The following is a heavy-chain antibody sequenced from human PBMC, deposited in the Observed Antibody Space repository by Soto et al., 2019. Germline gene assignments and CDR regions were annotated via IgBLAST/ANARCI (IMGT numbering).Heavy chain of an antibody. V-gene: IGHV3-9*01. CDR3: AKERVRFLDA. J-gene: IGHJ5*02. Sequence: QLVESGGGLVQPGGSLRLSCVASGFSFDDFAMHWVRQAPGKGLEWISGITWNSVSTDYANSVKGRFTVSRDNAKNSLYLQMSSLTTEDTALYFCAKERVRFLDAWGQGPLVTVSS. D-gene: IGHD3-3*01. CDR2: ITWNSVST. CDR1: GFSFDDFA.